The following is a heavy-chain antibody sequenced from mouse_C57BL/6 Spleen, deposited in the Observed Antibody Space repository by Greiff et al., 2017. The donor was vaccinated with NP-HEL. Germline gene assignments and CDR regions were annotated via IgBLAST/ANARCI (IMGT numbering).Heavy chain of an antibody. CDR3: TTGVYGAMDY. Sequence: EVHLVESGAELVRPGASVKLSCTASGFNIKDDYMHWVKQRPEQGLEWIGWIDPENGDTEYASKFQGKATITADTSSNTAYLQLSSLTSEDTAVYYCTTGVYGAMDYWGQGTSVTVSS. CDR2: IDPENGDT. J-gene: IGHJ4*01. D-gene: IGHD1-1*01. V-gene: IGHV14-4*01. CDR1: GFNIKDDY.